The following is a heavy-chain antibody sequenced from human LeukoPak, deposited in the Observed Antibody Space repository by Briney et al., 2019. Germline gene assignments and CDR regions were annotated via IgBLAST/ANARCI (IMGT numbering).Heavy chain of an antibody. CDR1: GGTFTGYY. D-gene: IGHD3-10*01. CDR2: INPNSGGT. V-gene: IGHV1-2*06. CDR3: ARDRLVRGGNWFDP. Sequence: ASVKVSCKASGGTFTGYYMHWVRQAPGQGLEWMGRINPNSGGTNYAQKFQGRVTMTRDTSISTAYMELSRLRSDDTAVYYCARDRLVRGGNWFDPWGQGTLVTVSS. J-gene: IGHJ5*02.